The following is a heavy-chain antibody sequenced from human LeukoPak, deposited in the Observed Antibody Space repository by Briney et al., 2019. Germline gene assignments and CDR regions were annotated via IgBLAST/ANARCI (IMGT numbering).Heavy chain of an antibody. V-gene: IGHV4-4*07. CDR2: IYTSGST. CDR1: GGSINSYY. CDR3: AREVDCSSTSCYTEWFDP. Sequence: SETLSLTCTVSGGSINSYYWSWIRQPAGEGLEWIGRIYTSGSTNYNPSLKSRVTMSVDTSKNQFSLRLSSVTAADTAVYYCAREVDCSSTSCYTEWFDPWGQGTLVTVSS. D-gene: IGHD2-2*02. J-gene: IGHJ5*02.